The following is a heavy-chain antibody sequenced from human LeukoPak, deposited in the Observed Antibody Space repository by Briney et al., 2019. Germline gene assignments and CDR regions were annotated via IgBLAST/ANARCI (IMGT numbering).Heavy chain of an antibody. V-gene: IGHV3-21*01. CDR1: GFTFSSYS. D-gene: IGHD6-19*01. Sequence: GGSLRLSCAASGFTFSSYSMNWVRQAPGKGLEWVSSISSSSSYIYYADSVKGRFTISRDNAKNSLYLQMNSLRAEDTAVYYCARAIAVAGNYYYYGMDVWGQGTTVTVSS. CDR3: ARAIAVAGNYYYYGMDV. J-gene: IGHJ6*02. CDR2: ISSSSSYI.